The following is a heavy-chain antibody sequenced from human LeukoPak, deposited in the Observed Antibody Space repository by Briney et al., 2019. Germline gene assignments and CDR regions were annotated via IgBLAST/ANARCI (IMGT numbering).Heavy chain of an antibody. J-gene: IGHJ4*02. Sequence: GESLRLSCAASGFTFSSHWMHCVRQAPGKGLVWVSRIESDGSSTSYADSVRGRFTISRDNARNTLYLQMNSLRAEDTAVYYCAREHRGAGASVDSWGQGTLVTVSS. CDR2: IESDGSST. D-gene: IGHD1-26*01. V-gene: IGHV3-74*01. CDR1: GFTFSSHW. CDR3: AREHRGAGASVDS.